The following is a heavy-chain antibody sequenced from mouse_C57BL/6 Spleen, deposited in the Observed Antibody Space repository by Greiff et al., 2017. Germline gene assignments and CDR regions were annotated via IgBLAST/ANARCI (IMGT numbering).Heavy chain of an antibody. D-gene: IGHD1-1*01. V-gene: IGHV1-81*01. CDR2: IYPRSGNT. CDR3: AITTVVATHYYAMDY. Sequence: VKLMESGAELARPGASVKLSCKASGYTFTSYGISWVKQRTGQGLEWIGEIYPRSGNTYYNEKFKGKATLTADKSSSTAYMELRSLTSEDSAVYFCAITTVVATHYYAMDYWGQGTSVTVSS. CDR1: GYTFTSYG. J-gene: IGHJ4*01.